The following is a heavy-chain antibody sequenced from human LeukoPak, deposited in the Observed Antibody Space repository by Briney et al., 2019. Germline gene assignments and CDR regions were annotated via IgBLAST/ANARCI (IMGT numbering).Heavy chain of an antibody. D-gene: IGHD1-7*01. CDR1: GYTFTNYW. J-gene: IGHJ3*02. CDR3: ARNGNYLDAFNI. Sequence: GESLQISCKGSGYTFTNYWIGWVRQLPGKGLEWMGIIYPGDSDTRYSPSFQGQVTISVDKSISTAYLQWSSLKASDTAIYYCARNGNYLDAFNIWGQGTMVTVSS. CDR2: IYPGDSDT. V-gene: IGHV5-51*01.